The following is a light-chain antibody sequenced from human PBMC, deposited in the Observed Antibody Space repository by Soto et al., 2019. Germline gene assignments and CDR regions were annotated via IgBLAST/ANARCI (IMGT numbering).Light chain of an antibody. CDR2: GAS. Sequence: EVVMTQSPATLSVSPGERATLSCRARQSVSSNLAWFQQKPGQAPRLLIYGASTRATDIPPRFSGGGSGTEFTLTISSLQSEDFAVYFCQQYNDWPRTFGQGTKVEIK. V-gene: IGKV3-15*01. J-gene: IGKJ1*01. CDR1: QSVSSN. CDR3: QQYNDWPRT.